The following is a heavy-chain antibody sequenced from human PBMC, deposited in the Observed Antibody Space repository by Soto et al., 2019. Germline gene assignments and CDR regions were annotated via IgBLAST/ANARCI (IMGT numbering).Heavy chain of an antibody. CDR2: VHLSGHS. D-gene: IGHD1-1*01. CDR3: ARVRQGCSANNCYFDP. V-gene: IGHV4-4*02. J-gene: IGHJ5*01. Sequence: QVHLQESGPGLVAPSGTLSLTCTLSGGSVMAPDWWNWVRQSPDKGLEWIAEVHLSGHSNYNPSLMSRGSVSIDSSKNHFYLNLNSVTAADTAIYYCARVRQGCSANNCYFDPWGQGTKVTISS. CDR1: GGSVMAPDW.